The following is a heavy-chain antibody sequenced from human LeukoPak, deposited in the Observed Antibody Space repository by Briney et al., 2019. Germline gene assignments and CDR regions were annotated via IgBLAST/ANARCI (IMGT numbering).Heavy chain of an antibody. V-gene: IGHV4-4*09. CDR3: ARQAQYYDISTTYYKDYYYHYMDV. CDR1: GGSISTYY. D-gene: IGHD3-9*01. Sequence: SETLSLTCSVSGGSISTYYWSWIRQPPGKGLEWIGYICSNGSTKYNPSLSSRVSMSVDMSKNQLSLRLSFVTAADTAVYYCARQAQYYDISTTYYKDYYYHYMDVWGKGTTVTVSS. CDR2: ICSNGST. J-gene: IGHJ6*03.